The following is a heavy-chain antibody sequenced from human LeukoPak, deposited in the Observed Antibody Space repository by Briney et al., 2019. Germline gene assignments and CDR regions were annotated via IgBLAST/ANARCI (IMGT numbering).Heavy chain of an antibody. CDR3: ARPRRYSSSWGTFDI. CDR2: INHSGST. CDR1: GGSFSGYY. Sequence: SETLSLTCAVYGGSFSGYYWSWIRQPPGKGLEWIGEINHSGSTNYNPSLKSRVTISVDTSKNQCSLKLSSVTAADTAVYYCARPRRYSSSWGTFDIWGQGTMVTVSS. J-gene: IGHJ3*02. D-gene: IGHD6-13*01. V-gene: IGHV4-34*01.